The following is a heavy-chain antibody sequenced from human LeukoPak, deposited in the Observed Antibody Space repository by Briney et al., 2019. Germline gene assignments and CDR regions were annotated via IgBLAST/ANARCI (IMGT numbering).Heavy chain of an antibody. Sequence: GGSLRLSCAASGFTFSSYAMHWVRQAPGKGLEWVAVISYDGSNKYYADSVKGRFTISRDNSKNTLYLQMNSLRAEDTAVYYCARTVHPYYYGLGVFDYWGQGTLVTVSS. CDR2: ISYDGSNK. D-gene: IGHD3-10*01. CDR3: ARTVHPYYYGLGVFDY. CDR1: GFTFSSYA. J-gene: IGHJ4*02. V-gene: IGHV3-30*01.